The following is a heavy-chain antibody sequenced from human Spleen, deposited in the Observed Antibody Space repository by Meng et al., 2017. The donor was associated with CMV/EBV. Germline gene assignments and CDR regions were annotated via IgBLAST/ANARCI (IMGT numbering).Heavy chain of an antibody. Sequence: GSLRLSCTVARASISSFYWSWIRQPPGKGLQWIGYVSDSGSAKYNPSLESRGTISRDRSRNQFYLNLNSVTAADTAMYFCARGTGTPQNYFDSWCQGMVVTVSS. CDR2: VSDSGSA. CDR1: RASISSFY. V-gene: IGHV4-59*01. D-gene: IGHD1-1*01. CDR3: ARGTGTPQNYFDS. J-gene: IGHJ4*02.